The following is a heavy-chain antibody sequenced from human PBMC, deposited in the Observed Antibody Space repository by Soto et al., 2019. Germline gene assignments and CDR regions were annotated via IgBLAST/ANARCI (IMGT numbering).Heavy chain of an antibody. CDR2: ISYDGTYK. Sequence: QVQLVESGGGVVQPGRSLRLSCAASGFTFNNFAMHWVRQAPGKGLEWVAFISYDGTYKYYADSVRGHFTVYRDKSKSTLFLQMNSLKFEDTAVYVCANEVDVAFSSLQYGMDVWGQGTTVTVSS. CDR3: ANEVDVAFSSLQYGMDV. V-gene: IGHV3-30*14. J-gene: IGHJ6*02. CDR1: GFTFNNFA. D-gene: IGHD5-12*01.